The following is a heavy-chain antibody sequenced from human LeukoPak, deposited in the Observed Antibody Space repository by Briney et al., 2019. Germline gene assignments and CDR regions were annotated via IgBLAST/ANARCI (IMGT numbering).Heavy chain of an antibody. Sequence: ASVKVSCKVSGYTLTELSMHWVRQAPGKGLEWMGGFDPEDGETIYAQKFQGRVTMTEDTSTDTAYMELSRLRSDDTAVYYCARVGMAYSSSWYGAFDIWGQGTMVTVSS. D-gene: IGHD6-13*01. CDR2: FDPEDGET. CDR3: ARVGMAYSSSWYGAFDI. V-gene: IGHV1-24*01. J-gene: IGHJ3*02. CDR1: GYTLTELS.